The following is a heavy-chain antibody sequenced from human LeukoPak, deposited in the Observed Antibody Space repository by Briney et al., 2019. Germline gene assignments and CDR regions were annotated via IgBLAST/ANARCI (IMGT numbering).Heavy chain of an antibody. CDR2: ISGSGGST. Sequence: GGSLRLSCAASGFTFSGYAMNWVRQAPGKGLEWVSGISGSGGSTFYADSVKGRFTISRDISKNTLYLQMNSLRAEDTAVYYCAKVKVFGSYDYWGQGTLVTVPS. V-gene: IGHV3-23*01. J-gene: IGHJ4*02. CDR3: AKVKVFGSYDY. D-gene: IGHD3-3*01. CDR1: GFTFSGYA.